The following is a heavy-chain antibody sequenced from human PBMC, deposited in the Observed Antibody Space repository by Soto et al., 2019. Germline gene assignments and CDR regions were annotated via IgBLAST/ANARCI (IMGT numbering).Heavy chain of an antibody. CDR1: GFTFSSQS. V-gene: IGHV3-21*01. CDR2: ISSGSSHI. CDR3: AGSSGAELFAP. Sequence: EVQLVEFGGGLVKPGGSLKLSCAASGFTFSSQSMNWVRRAPGKGLEWVSYISSGSSHISYTDSVKGRFTISRDNAKNSLYLQMNSLSAEDTAVYYCAGSSGAELFAPWGQGTLVTVSS. J-gene: IGHJ5*02. D-gene: IGHD3-10*01.